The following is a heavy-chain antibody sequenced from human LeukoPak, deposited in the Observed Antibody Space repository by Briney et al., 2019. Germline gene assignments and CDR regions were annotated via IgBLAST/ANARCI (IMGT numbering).Heavy chain of an antibody. CDR1: GYSFSTYW. J-gene: IGHJ4*02. Sequence: GESLKISCQGSGYSFSTYWITWVRQMPGKGLEWMGIIYPGDSDTRYSPSFQGQVTISADKSISTAYLQWSSLRASDTAMYYCARLVDDSSGYLDYWGQGTLVTVSS. CDR3: ARLVDDSSGYLDY. D-gene: IGHD3-22*01. V-gene: IGHV5-51*01. CDR2: IYPGDSDT.